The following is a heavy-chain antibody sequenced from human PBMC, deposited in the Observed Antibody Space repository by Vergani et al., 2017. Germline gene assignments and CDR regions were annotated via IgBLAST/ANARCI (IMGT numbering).Heavy chain of an antibody. J-gene: IGHJ5*02. V-gene: IGHV4-31*03. Sequence: QVQLQESGPGLVKPSQTLSLTCTVSGGSISSGGYYWSWIRQHPGKGLEWIGYIYYSGSTYYNPSLKSRVTISVDTSKNQFSLKLSSMTAADTAVYYCARTGDVVPAAISSGDNWFDPWGQGTLVTVSS. D-gene: IGHD2-2*02. CDR3: ARTGDVVPAAISSGDNWFDP. CDR2: IYYSGST. CDR1: GGSISSGGYY.